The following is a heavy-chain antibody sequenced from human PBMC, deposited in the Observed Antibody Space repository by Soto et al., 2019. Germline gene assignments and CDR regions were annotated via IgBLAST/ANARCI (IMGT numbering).Heavy chain of an antibody. V-gene: IGHV3-23*01. CDR3: ASLVDYDFWSGYSPFDS. D-gene: IGHD3-3*01. J-gene: IGHJ4*02. CDR2: ISGSGGST. CDR1: GFTFSSYA. Sequence: GGSLRLSCAASGFTFSSYAMSWVRQAPGKGLEWVSAISGSGGSTYYADSVKGRFTISRDNSKNTRYLQMNSLRAECTAVYYCASLVDYDFWSGYSPFDSWGQGTLATVS.